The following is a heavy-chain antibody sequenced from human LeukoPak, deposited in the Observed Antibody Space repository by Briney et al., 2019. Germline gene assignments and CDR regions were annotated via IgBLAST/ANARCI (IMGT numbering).Heavy chain of an antibody. J-gene: IGHJ4*02. CDR2: IYYSGST. D-gene: IGHD7-27*01. CDR1: GGSISSSSYY. Sequence: SETLSLTCTVSGGSISSSSYYWGWIRQPPGKGLEWIGSIYYSGSTYYNPSLKSRVTMLVDTSNNRLSLKLSSVTAADTAVYYCARAGTGWAFDYWGQGTLVTVSS. V-gene: IGHV4-39*07. CDR3: ARAGTGWAFDY.